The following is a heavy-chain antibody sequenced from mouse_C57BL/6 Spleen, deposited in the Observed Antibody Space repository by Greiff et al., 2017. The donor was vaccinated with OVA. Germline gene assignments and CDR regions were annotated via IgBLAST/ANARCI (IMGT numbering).Heavy chain of an antibody. CDR3: AREGGYDDYAMDY. D-gene: IGHD2-2*01. V-gene: IGHV5-17*01. CDR2: ISSGSSTI. CDR1: GFTFSDYG. Sequence: EVKLQESGGGLVKPGGSLKLSCAASGFTFSDYGMHWVRQAPEKGLEWVAYISSGSSTIYYADTVKGRFTISRDNAKNTLFLQMTSLRSEDTAMYYCAREGGYDDYAMDYWGQGTSVTVSS. J-gene: IGHJ4*01.